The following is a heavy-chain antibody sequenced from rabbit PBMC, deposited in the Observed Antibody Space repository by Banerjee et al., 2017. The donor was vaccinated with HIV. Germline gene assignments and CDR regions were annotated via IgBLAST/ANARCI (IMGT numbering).Heavy chain of an antibody. CDR3: ARGYVGSLFFDL. V-gene: IGHV1S45*01. CDR1: GFSFSSGYD. Sequence: QEQLEESGGGLVQPEGSLTLTCKASGFSFSSGYDMCWVRQAPGKGPEWIACIYAGNSGSTYYASWAKGRFTISKTSSTTVTLQMTSLTAADTATYFCARGYVGSLFFDLWGRAPWSPS. J-gene: IGHJ4*01. CDR2: IYAGNSGST. D-gene: IGHD4-2*01.